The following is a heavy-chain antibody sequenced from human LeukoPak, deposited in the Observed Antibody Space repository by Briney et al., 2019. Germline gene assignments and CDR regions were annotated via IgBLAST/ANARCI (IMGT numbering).Heavy chain of an antibody. J-gene: IGHJ5*01. CDR2: IKSKNDGGTT. V-gene: IGHV3-15*01. Sequence: GGSLRLSCAASGFTFNKAWMSWVRQAPGKGLEWVGRIKSKNDGGTTDCAAPVKGRFAISRDDSKNTVYLQMNSLKADDTAVYFCATDRGARDSWGQGILVTVSS. D-gene: IGHD3-10*01. CDR3: ATDRGARDS. CDR1: GFTFNKAW.